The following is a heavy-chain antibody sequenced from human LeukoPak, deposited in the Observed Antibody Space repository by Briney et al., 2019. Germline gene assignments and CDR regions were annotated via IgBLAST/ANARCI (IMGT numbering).Heavy chain of an antibody. J-gene: IGHJ4*02. CDR1: GGSISSSSYY. CDR2: IYYSGST. D-gene: IGHD3-10*01. V-gene: IGHV4-39*01. Sequence: SETLSPTCTVSGGSISSSSYYWGWIRQPPGKGLEWIGSIYYSGSTYYNPSLKSRVTISVDTSKNQFSLKLSSVTAADTAVYYCARDLWFGELSHNYFDYWGQGTLVTVSS. CDR3: ARDLWFGELSHNYFDY.